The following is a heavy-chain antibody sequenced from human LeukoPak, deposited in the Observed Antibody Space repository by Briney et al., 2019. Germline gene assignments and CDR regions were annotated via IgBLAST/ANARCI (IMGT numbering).Heavy chain of an antibody. CDR1: GFTFSSYE. CDR3: AGSMTTVTKDAFDI. Sequence: GGSLRLSCAASGFTFSSYEMNWVRQAPGKGLEWVSYISSSGSTIYYADSVKGRFTISRDNAKNSLYLQMNSLRAEDTAVYYCAGSMTTVTKDAFDIWGQGTMVTVSS. J-gene: IGHJ3*02. D-gene: IGHD4-17*01. V-gene: IGHV3-48*03. CDR2: ISSSGSTI.